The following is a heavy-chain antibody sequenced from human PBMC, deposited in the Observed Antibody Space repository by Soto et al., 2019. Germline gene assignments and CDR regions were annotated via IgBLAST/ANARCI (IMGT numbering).Heavy chain of an antibody. CDR1: GGSISSGGYY. V-gene: IGHV4-39*01. D-gene: IGHD6-13*01. CDR3: ASPKIAIYNWVDA. J-gene: IGHJ5*02. CDR2: IYYSGST. Sequence: PSETLSLTCTVSGGSISSGGYYWSWIRQHPGKGLEWIGCIYYSGSTYYNPSLKSRVTISVDTSNTQFSLKLSSVTAADTAVYYCASPKIAIYNWVDAWGQGTLVNVSS.